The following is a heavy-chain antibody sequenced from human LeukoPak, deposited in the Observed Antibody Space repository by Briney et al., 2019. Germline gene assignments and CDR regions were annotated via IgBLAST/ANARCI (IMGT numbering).Heavy chain of an antibody. V-gene: IGHV3-30-3*01. D-gene: IGHD3-22*01. Sequence: GGSLRLSCAASGFTFSSYAMHWVRQAPGKGLEWVAVISYDGSNKYYADSVKGRFTISRDNSKNTLYLQMNSLRAEDTAVYYCARAHYYDSPDPIDYWGQGTLVTVSS. CDR2: ISYDGSNK. CDR3: ARAHYYDSPDPIDY. CDR1: GFTFSSYA. J-gene: IGHJ4*02.